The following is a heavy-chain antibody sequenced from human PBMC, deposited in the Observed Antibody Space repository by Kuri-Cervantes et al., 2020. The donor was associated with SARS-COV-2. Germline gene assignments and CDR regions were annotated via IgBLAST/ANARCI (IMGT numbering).Heavy chain of an antibody. D-gene: IGHD3-10*01. CDR3: ARYGGSGGSLRGYFDY. CDR1: GYTFTSYY. J-gene: IGHJ4*02. V-gene: IGHV1-46*01. CDR2: INPSGGST. Sequence: ASVKVSCKASGYTFTSYYMHWVRQAPGQGLEWMGIINPSGGSTSYAQKFQGRVTLTRDTSTSTVYMELSSLRAEDTAVYYCARYGGSGGSLRGYFDYWGQGTLVTVSS.